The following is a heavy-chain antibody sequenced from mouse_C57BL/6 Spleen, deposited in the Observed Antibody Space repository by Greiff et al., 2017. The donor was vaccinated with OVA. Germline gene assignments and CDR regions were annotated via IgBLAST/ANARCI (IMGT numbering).Heavy chain of an antibody. CDR3: ARVLYYGNYGGFDY. CDR1: GYTFTSYW. CDR2: IDPSDSYT. D-gene: IGHD2-1*01. V-gene: IGHV1-69*01. J-gene: IGHJ2*01. Sequence: QVQLKQPGAELVMPGASVKLSCKASGYTFTSYWMHWVKQRPGQGLEWIGEIDPSDSYTNYNQKFKGKSTLTVDKSSSTAYMQLSSLTSEDSAVYYCARVLYYGNYGGFDYWGQGTTLTVSS.